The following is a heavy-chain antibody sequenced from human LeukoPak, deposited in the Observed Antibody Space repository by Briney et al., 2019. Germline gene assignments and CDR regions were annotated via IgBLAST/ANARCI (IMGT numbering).Heavy chain of an antibody. Sequence: SETLSLTCAVYGGSFSGYYWSWIRQPPGKGLEWIGEINHSGSTNYNPSLKSRVTISVDTSKNQFSLKLSSVTAADPALYYCARGHQLFYDFWSGHLPLFDPWGQGTLVTVSS. CDR3: ARGHQLFYDFWSGHLPLFDP. CDR1: GGSFSGYY. V-gene: IGHV4-34*01. D-gene: IGHD3-3*01. CDR2: INHSGST. J-gene: IGHJ5*02.